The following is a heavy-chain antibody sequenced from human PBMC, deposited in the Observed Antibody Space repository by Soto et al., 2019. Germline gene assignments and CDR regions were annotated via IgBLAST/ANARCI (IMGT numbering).Heavy chain of an antibody. V-gene: IGHV3-23*01. D-gene: IGHD1-7*01. Sequence: GGSLRLSCASSGFTFSSYDMSWVRQAPGKGLEWVSAISGSGGSTYYADSVKGRFTISRDNSKNTLYLQMNSLRAEDTAVYYCAKDKLGTTWFDPWGQGTLVTVSS. CDR1: GFTFSSYD. CDR3: AKDKLGTTWFDP. J-gene: IGHJ5*02. CDR2: ISGSGGST.